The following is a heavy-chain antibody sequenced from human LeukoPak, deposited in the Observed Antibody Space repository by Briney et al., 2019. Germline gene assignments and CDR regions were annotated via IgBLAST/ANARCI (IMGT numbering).Heavy chain of an antibody. J-gene: IGHJ4*02. CDR3: AKDRAGGTIVDY. CDR1: GFTFSSYD. Sequence: PGGSLRLSCAASGFTFSSYDMHWVRQATGKGLEWVSAIGTAGDTYYPGSVKGRFTISRENAKNSLYLQMNSLRAGDTAAYYCAKDRAGGTIVDYWGQGTLVTVSS. D-gene: IGHD6-13*01. CDR2: IGTAGDT. V-gene: IGHV3-13*01.